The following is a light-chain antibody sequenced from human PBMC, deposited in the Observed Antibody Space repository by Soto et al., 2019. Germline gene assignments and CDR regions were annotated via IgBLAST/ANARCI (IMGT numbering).Light chain of an antibody. CDR1: QSISTY. J-gene: IGKJ4*01. Sequence: DIQMTQSPSSLSASVGDRVTITCRASQSISTYLNWYQQKPGKAPKVLIYGASSLQSGVPSRFRGGGSGTDFTLSISSLQPEDCATYYCQQTYRAPLTFGGGTNVEIK. CDR2: GAS. CDR3: QQTYRAPLT. V-gene: IGKV1-39*01.